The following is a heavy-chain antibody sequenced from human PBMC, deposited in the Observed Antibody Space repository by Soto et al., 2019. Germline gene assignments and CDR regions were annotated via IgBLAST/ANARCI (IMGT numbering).Heavy chain of an antibody. CDR2: ISGSGGSK. V-gene: IGHV3-23*01. CDR3: AKGPPVGANSGYFVP. D-gene: IGHD1-26*01. J-gene: IGHJ5*02. Sequence: EVQLLESGGGLIQPGGSLRLSCAASGFTFSNYGMTWVRQAPGKGLEWVSVISGSGGSKYYADSVKFRITISRDNSVNTLDLQMSSVRAEDTALYYCAKGPPVGANSGYFVPWGQGTLDTVSS. CDR1: GFTFSNYG.